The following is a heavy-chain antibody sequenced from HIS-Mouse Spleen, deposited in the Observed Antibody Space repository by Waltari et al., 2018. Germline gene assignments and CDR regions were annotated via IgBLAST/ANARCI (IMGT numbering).Heavy chain of an antibody. CDR3: AKDKHHAFDY. CDR1: GFTCSSYG. CDR2: ISYDGSNK. V-gene: IGHV3-30*18. Sequence: QVQLVESGGGVVQPGRSLRLSCAAAGFTCSSYGMHWFRQAPGKGLEWVAVISYDGSNKYYADSVKGRFTISRDNSKNTLYLQMNSLRAEDTAVYYCAKDKHHAFDYWGQGTLVTVSS. J-gene: IGHJ4*02.